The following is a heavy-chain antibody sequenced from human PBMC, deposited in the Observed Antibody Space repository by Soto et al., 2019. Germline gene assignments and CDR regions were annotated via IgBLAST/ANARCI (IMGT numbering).Heavy chain of an antibody. V-gene: IGHV1-18*01. CDR2: ISAYNGQT. CDR1: GYPFDTYG. J-gene: IGHJ5*02. Sequence: ASVKVSCKASGYPFDTYGINWVRQAPGQRPEWMGWISAYNGQTDYAQNFQGRVTMATDTSTNTAYMELRNLRSDDTAVYYCARDTQEFWNSYFFDPWGPGTLVTVSS. D-gene: IGHD3-3*01. CDR3: ARDTQEFWNSYFFDP.